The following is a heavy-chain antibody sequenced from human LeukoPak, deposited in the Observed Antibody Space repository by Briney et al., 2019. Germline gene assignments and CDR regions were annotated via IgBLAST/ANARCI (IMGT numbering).Heavy chain of an antibody. V-gene: IGHV3-23*01. J-gene: IGHJ6*03. CDR2: ISGSGGST. D-gene: IGHD2-15*01. CDR1: GFTFGDYA. Sequence: GGSLRLSCTASGFTFGDYAMSWVRQAPGKGLEWVSAISGSGGSTYYADSVKGRFTISRDNSKNTLYLQMNSLRAEDTAVYYCAKSPYCSGGSCYPRLYYMDVWSKGTTVTVSS. CDR3: AKSPYCSGGSCYPRLYYMDV.